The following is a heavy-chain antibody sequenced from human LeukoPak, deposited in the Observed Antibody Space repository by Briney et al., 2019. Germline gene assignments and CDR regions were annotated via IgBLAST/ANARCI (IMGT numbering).Heavy chain of an antibody. CDR2: MNPNSGST. J-gene: IGHJ4*02. D-gene: IGHD1-1*01. Sequence: ASVKVSCKAARYTFGNYGIKWVRQATGQGLEWMGWMNPNSGSTDYAQKFQGRVTMTRDTSISTAYMELSSLRSEDTALYYCARGVATNYWGQGTLVTVSS. CDR1: RYTFGNYG. CDR3: ARGVATNY. V-gene: IGHV1-8*02.